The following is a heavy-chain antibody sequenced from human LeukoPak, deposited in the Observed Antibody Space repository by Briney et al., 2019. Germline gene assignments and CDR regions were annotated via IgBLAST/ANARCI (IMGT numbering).Heavy chain of an antibody. CDR2: IYPGDSNV. J-gene: IGHJ4*02. D-gene: IGHD1-26*01. CDR1: GYIFTNYW. Sequence: GESLKISCRVSGYIFTNYWIGWVRQVPGKGLEWMGVIYPGDSNVKCSPSFQGQVTISVDTSITTAYLQWNSLEASDTAMYYCARPLAGAHSGSYYFDYWGQGTLVTVSS. CDR3: ARPLAGAHSGSYYFDY. V-gene: IGHV5-51*01.